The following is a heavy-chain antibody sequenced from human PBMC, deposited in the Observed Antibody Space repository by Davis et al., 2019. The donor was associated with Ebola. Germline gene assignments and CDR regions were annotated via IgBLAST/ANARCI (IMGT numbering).Heavy chain of an antibody. CDR2: INAGNGNT. CDR1: GYTFTSYG. D-gene: IGHD4-17*01. V-gene: IGHV1-18*01. CDR3: ARARYGWWFDP. J-gene: IGHJ5*02. Sequence: AASVKVSCKASGYTFTSYGISWVRQAPGQRLEWMGWINAGNGNTKYSQKFQGRVTITRDTSASTAYMELRSLRSDDTAVYYCARARYGWWFDPWGQGTLVTVSS.